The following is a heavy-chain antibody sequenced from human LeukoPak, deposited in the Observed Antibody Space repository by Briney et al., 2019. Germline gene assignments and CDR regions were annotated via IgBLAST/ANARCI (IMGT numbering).Heavy chain of an antibody. J-gene: IGHJ5*02. CDR3: ARRNEDIVVVPAATGDWFDP. D-gene: IGHD2-2*01. Sequence: ASVTVSFMASGCTFTSYGISWVRQAPGQGLEGMGWISAYNGNTNYAQKLQGRVTITTDTSTSTAYMELRSLRSDDTAVYYCARRNEDIVVVPAATGDWFDPWGQGTLVTVSS. CDR2: ISAYNGNT. CDR1: GCTFTSYG. V-gene: IGHV1-18*01.